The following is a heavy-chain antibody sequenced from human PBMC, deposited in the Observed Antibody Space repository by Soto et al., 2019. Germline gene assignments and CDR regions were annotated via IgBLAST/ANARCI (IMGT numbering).Heavy chain of an antibody. CDR1: GGSINSFY. CDR2: IYYSGST. D-gene: IGHD3-10*01. J-gene: IGHJ5*02. V-gene: IGHV4-59*01. CDR3: ARAGGVRYYGSGSYNWFDP. Sequence: SGTLSLTCTVSGGSINSFYWSWIRQPPGKGLEWIGYIYYSGSTNYNPSLKSRVTISVDTSKNQFSLKLSSVTAADTAVYYCARAGGVRYYGSGSYNWFDPWGQGTLVTVSS.